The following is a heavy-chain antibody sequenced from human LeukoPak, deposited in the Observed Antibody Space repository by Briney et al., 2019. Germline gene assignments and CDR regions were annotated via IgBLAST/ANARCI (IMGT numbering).Heavy chain of an antibody. J-gene: IGHJ3*02. CDR2: INHSGST. CDR1: GFSVSSGYY. CDR3: ARRMAGATTDAFDI. D-gene: IGHD6-19*01. V-gene: IGHV4-38-2*01. Sequence: SETLSLTCAVSGFSVSSGYYWGWIRQPPGKGLEWIGTINHSGSTFYNPSLKSRVTTPVDTSKNQFSLRLSSVTAADTAVYYCARRMAGATTDAFDIWGQGTMVTVSS.